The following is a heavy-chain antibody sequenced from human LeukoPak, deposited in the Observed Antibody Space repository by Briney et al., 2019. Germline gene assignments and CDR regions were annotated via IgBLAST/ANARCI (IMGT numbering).Heavy chain of an antibody. Sequence: PSQTLSLTCTVAGGSISSYYWSWVRQPPGKGLEWVGYIYYTGSTNYNPSLKSRVPISVDTSKNQFSLNLSSVTAADTAVYFCARRTYYYDSSGYYYYYMDVWGKGTTVTVSS. V-gene: IGHV4-59*08. CDR3: ARRTYYYDSSGYYYYYMDV. CDR1: GGSISSYY. J-gene: IGHJ6*03. CDR2: IYYTGST. D-gene: IGHD3-22*01.